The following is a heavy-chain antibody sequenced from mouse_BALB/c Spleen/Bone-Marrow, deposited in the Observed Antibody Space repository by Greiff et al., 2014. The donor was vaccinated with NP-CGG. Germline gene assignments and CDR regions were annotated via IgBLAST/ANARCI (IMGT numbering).Heavy chain of an antibody. J-gene: IGHJ2*01. Sequence: VQLQQSGPELVKPGASVKMSCKASGYTFTSYVIHWVKQKPGQGLEWIGYINPYNDATKFNERFKGKATLTSDKSSSTAYMVLSSLTSEDSAVYYCAGEGVDYFDYWGQGTTLTVSS. V-gene: IGHV1-14*01. CDR3: AGEGVDYFDY. CDR1: GYTFTSYV. CDR2: INPYNDAT.